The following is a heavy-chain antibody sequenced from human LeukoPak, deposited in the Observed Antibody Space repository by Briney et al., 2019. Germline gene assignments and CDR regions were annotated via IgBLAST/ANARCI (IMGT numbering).Heavy chain of an antibody. CDR1: GFTFCDYA. V-gene: IGHV3-49*04. D-gene: IGHD3-3*01. Sequence: GGSLRLSCTASGFTFCDYAMSGVRQAPGKGREGVGFIRSKAYGGTTEYAASVKGRFTISRDDSKSIPYLQMNSLKTEDTAVYYCTRVTYYDFWSGYFPREYFDYWGQGTLVTVSS. CDR2: IRSKAYGGTT. J-gene: IGHJ4*02. CDR3: TRVTYYDFWSGYFPREYFDY.